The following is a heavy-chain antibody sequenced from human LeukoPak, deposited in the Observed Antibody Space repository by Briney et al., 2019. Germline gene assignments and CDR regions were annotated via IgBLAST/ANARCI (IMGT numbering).Heavy chain of an antibody. CDR2: FDPEDGET. D-gene: IGHD6-19*01. V-gene: IGHV1-24*01. J-gene: IGHJ4*02. Sequence: ASVKVSCKVSGYTLTELSMHWVRQAPGKGLEWMGGFDPEDGETIYAQKFRGRVTMATDTSTTTAYMELRSLRSDDTAVYYCARAPGHIAVAGWRGSYYFDYWGQGTLVTVSS. CDR3: ARAPGHIAVAGWRGSYYFDY. CDR1: GYTLTELS.